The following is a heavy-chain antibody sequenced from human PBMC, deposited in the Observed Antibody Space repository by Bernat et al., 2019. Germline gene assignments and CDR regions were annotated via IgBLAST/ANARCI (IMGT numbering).Heavy chain of an antibody. CDR3: AAYDFWSGYYENDY. J-gene: IGHJ4*02. CDR2: VSFIGST. D-gene: IGHD3-3*01. CDR1: GGSLSSSSYF. V-gene: IGHV4-39*01. Sequence: QPQLQESGPGLVNPSGTLSLTRTVSGGSLSSSSYFWGWIRQPPGKGLEWVGCVSFIGSTYYNPSLKSRVTISVDTSKHQFSLKLSSVTAADTAVYYCAAYDFWSGYYENDYWGQGTLVTVSS.